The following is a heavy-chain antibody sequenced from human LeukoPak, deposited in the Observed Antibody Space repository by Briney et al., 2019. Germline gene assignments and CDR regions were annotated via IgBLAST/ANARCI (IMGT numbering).Heavy chain of an antibody. CDR3: AKTGDYGDYGSFCYYYGMDV. J-gene: IGHJ6*02. CDR2: ISGSGVNT. CDR1: GFPSSSYE. Sequence: GPLRPSCPASGFPSSSYEMNGVRPATGKGREWVSAISGSGVNTCYSDYEKGRFTISRDKSKNTLYLQMNDQTAEATAVYYCAKTGDYGDYGSFCYYYGMDVWGQGTKVTVSS. V-gene: IGHV3-23*01. D-gene: IGHD4-17*01.